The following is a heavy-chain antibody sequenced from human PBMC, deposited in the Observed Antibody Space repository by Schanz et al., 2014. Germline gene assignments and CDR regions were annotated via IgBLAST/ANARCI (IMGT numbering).Heavy chain of an antibody. CDR1: GYTFTSYY. V-gene: IGHV1-46*03. CDR2: INPSGGST. J-gene: IGHJ4*02. Sequence: QVQLVQSGAEAKKPGASVKVSCKASGYTFTSYYMHWVRQAPGQGLEWMGIINPSGGSTSYAQKCQGRVTMTGDTSTSTVYMELISLRSEDTAVYDCARDGEAAAGCDYWGQGTLVNVSS. D-gene: IGHD6-13*01. CDR3: ARDGEAAAGCDY.